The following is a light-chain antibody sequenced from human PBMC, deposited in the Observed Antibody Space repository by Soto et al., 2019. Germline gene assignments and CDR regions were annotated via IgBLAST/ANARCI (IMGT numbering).Light chain of an antibody. CDR1: QGISNY. Sequence: DIQMTQSPSSLSASVGDRVNITCRASQGISNYLAWYQQKPGTVPKVLIYAASTLQSGVPSRFSGSGSGTDFTLTIGSLQPEDVATYYCQNYNSAPFPFGQGTRLEIK. V-gene: IGKV1-27*01. CDR3: QNYNSAPFP. CDR2: AAS. J-gene: IGKJ5*01.